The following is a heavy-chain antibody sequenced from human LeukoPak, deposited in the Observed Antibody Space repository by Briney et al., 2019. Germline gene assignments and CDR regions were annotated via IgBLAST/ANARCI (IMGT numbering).Heavy chain of an antibody. CDR3: SSIAGRRAFDY. CDR1: GATFSSYS. Sequence: PGGSLRLSCAASGATFSSYSMNWVRQAPGKGLEWVTSISSTGGSIYYADSVKGRFTISRDNAKNSLDLQMNSLRAEDTAVYYCSSIAGRRAFDYWGQGTLVTVSS. V-gene: IGHV3-21*01. J-gene: IGHJ4*02. D-gene: IGHD6-6*01. CDR2: ISSTGGSI.